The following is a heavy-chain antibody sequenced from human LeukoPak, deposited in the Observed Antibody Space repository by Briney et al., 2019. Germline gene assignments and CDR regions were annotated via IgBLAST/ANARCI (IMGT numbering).Heavy chain of an antibody. CDR2: IRSKAYGGTT. J-gene: IGHJ4*02. V-gene: IGHV3-49*03. CDR3: TRDRYFDWLLFDY. CDR1: GFTFGDYA. Sequence: GSLRLSCTASGFTFGDYAMSWFRQAPGKGLEWVGFIRSKAYGGTTEYAASVKGRFTISRDDSKSIAYLQMNSLKTEDTAVYYCTRDRYFDWLLFDYWGQGTLVTVSS. D-gene: IGHD3-9*01.